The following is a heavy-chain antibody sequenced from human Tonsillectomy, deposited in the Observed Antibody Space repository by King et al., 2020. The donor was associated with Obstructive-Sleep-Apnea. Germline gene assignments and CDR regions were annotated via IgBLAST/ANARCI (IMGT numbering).Heavy chain of an antibody. V-gene: IGHV3-48*04. CDR2: ISSSSSTI. D-gene: IGHD5-18*01. Sequence: VQLVESGGGLVQPGGSLRLSCAASGFTFSSYSMNWVRQAPGKGLEWVSYISSSSSTIYYADSVKGRLTISIDNAKNSLYLQMNSLRAEDTAVYYCARDSGYSYGASYYYYGMDVWGQGTTVTVSS. J-gene: IGHJ6*02. CDR3: ARDSGYSYGASYYYYGMDV. CDR1: GFTFSSYS.